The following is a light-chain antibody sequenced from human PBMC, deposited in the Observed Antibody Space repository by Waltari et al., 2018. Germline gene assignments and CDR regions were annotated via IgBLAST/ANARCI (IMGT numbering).Light chain of an antibody. CDR3: QQYYSTPWT. J-gene: IGKJ1*01. CDR1: QSVLYSSNNKNY. V-gene: IGKV4-1*01. Sequence: DIVMTQSPDSLAVSLGERATINCTPSQSVLYSSNNKNYLAWYQQKPEQPPKLLIYWASTRESGVPDRFSGSGSGTDFTLTISSLQAEDVAVYYCQQYYSTPWTFGQGTKVEIK. CDR2: WAS.